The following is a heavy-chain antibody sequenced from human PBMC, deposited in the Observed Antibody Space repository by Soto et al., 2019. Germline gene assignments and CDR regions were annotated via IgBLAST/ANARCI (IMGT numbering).Heavy chain of an antibody. CDR1: GDSISSYY. CDR2: LYYGRSA. J-gene: IGHJ4*02. D-gene: IGHD3-22*01. CDR3: ARVYYYDSSGYWYYFDY. Sequence: SETLSLTCAVSGDSISSYYCRWIRQPTGKGLESIGYLYYGRSANYNPSLKSRVTLSVDTSTNQCSLTLSSVTAADTAVYYCARVYYYDSSGYWYYFDYWGQGTLVTVSS. V-gene: IGHV4-59*04.